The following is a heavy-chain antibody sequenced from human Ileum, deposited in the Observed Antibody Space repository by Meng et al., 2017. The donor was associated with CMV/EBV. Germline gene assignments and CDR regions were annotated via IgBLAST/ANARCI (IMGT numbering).Heavy chain of an antibody. CDR3: ARAEALAGHYNYYGMDV. V-gene: IGHV3-72*01. D-gene: IGHD6-19*01. J-gene: IGHJ6*02. CDR2: IRNKANSYTT. Sequence: FSAHYRDWVRQAPGKGLEWVGRIRNKANSYTTEYAASVNGRFTISRDESKNSMYLQMNSLKTEDTAVYYCARAEALAGHYNYYGMDVWGQGTTVTVSS. CDR1: FSAHY.